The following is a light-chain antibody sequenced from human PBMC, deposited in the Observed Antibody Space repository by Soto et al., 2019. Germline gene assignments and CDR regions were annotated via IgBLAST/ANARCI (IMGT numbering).Light chain of an antibody. J-gene: IGLJ2*01. V-gene: IGLV9-49*01. CDR2: VGTGEIVG. CDR3: GADHGSGSNLVV. Sequence: QSVLTQPPSASASLGASVTLTCTLSSGYSNYKVDWYQQRPGKGPRFVMRVGTGEIVGSKGDGIPDRFSVLGSGLNRYLTIKNIQEEDESDYHCGADHGSGSNLVVFGGGTKLTVL. CDR1: SGYSNYK.